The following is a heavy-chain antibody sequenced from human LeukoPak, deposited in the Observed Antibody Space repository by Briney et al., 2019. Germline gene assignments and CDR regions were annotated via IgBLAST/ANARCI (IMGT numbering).Heavy chain of an antibody. CDR1: GGSFSGYY. Sequence: SETLSLTCAVYGGSFSGYYWSWIRQPPGKGLEWIGEINHSGSTNYNPSLKSRVTISVDTSKNQFSLKLSSVTAADTAVYYCARGVADRERIPSYYFDYWGQGTLVTVSS. J-gene: IGHJ4*02. CDR2: INHSGST. CDR3: ARGVADRERIPSYYFDY. V-gene: IGHV4-34*01. D-gene: IGHD6-6*01.